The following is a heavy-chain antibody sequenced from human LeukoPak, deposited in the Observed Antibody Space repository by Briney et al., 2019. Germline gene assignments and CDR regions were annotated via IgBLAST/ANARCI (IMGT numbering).Heavy chain of an antibody. J-gene: IGHJ4*02. Sequence: GGSLKLSCAASGFTFSTNVMTWVRQAPGKGLEWVSSISVNGGSTYYADSVKGRFTISRDNSKNTLCLQMNSLRAEDTAVYYCAKDGEQWLVPDYWGQGTLVTVSS. CDR1: GFTFSTNV. CDR2: ISVNGGST. D-gene: IGHD6-19*01. V-gene: IGHV3-23*01. CDR3: AKDGEQWLVPDY.